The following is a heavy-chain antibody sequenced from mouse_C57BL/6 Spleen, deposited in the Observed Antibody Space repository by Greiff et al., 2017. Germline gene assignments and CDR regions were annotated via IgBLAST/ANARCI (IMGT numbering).Heavy chain of an antibody. D-gene: IGHD2-3*01. CDR1: GFSLTSYG. V-gene: IGHV2-3*01. CDR2: IWGDGST. J-gene: IGHJ3*01. CDR3: ANYDGEAWFAY. Sequence: VKVEESGPGLVAPSQSLSITCTVSGFSLTSYGVSWVRQPPGKGLEWLGVIWGDGSTNYHSALISRLSISKDNSKSQVFLKLNSLQTDDTATYYCANYDGEAWFAYWGQGTLVTVSA.